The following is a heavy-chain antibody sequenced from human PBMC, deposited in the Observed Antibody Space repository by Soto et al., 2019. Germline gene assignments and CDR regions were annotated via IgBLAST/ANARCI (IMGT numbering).Heavy chain of an antibody. CDR3: ASGQYCSSTSCSKHNWFDP. Sequence: SETLSLTCAVYGGSFSGYYWSWIRQPPGKGPEWIGEINHSGSTNYNPSLKSRVTISVDTSKNQFSLKLSSVTAADTAVYYCASGQYCSSTSCSKHNWFDPWGQGTLVTVSS. V-gene: IGHV4-34*01. D-gene: IGHD2-2*01. CDR1: GGSFSGYY. J-gene: IGHJ5*02. CDR2: INHSGST.